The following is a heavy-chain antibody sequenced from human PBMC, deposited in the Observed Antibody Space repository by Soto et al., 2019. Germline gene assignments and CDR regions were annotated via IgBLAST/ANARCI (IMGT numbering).Heavy chain of an antibody. J-gene: IGHJ4*02. D-gene: IGHD3-16*01. CDR2: IGGRGNSA. CDR1: GFIFTNYA. V-gene: IGHV3-23*01. CDR3: VRDLGGPDY. Sequence: GGSLRLSCAASGFIFTNYAMNWVRQAPGKGLEWVSVIGGRGNSAYYADSVQGRFTISRDNSKNTLSLQMSSLTADDTAIYYCVRDLGGPDYWGRGTSVTVSS.